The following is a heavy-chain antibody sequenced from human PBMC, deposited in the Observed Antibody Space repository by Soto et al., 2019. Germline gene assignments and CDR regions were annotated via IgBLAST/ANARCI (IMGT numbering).Heavy chain of an antibody. D-gene: IGHD6-19*01. CDR2: ISGSGGTT. V-gene: IGHV3-23*01. J-gene: IGHJ3*02. Sequence: EVQLLESGGGLVQPGGSLILSCAASGFTFSSYAMSWVRQAPGKGLEWVSAISGSGGTTYYADSVKGRFTFSRDNSKNTLYLQMNSLRAEDTAVYYCAKTANGWFRAFDIWGQGTMVTVSS. CDR1: GFTFSSYA. CDR3: AKTANGWFRAFDI.